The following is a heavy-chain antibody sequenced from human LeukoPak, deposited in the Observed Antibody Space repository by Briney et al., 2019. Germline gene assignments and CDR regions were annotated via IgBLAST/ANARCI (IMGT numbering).Heavy chain of an antibody. V-gene: IGHV3-53*01. CDR3: ARDLNYYDSSGYGH. J-gene: IGHJ4*02. CDR2: IYSGGSP. Sequence: GGSLRLSCAASGFTFSTNYMSWVRQAPGKGLGWVSVIYSGGSPYYADSVKGRFTISRDNSKNTLYLQMNSLRAEDTAVYYCARDLNYYDSSGYGHWGQGTLVTVSS. D-gene: IGHD3-22*01. CDR1: GFTFSTNY.